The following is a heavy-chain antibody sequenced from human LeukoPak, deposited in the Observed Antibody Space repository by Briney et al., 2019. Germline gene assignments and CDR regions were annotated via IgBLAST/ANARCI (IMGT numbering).Heavy chain of an antibody. V-gene: IGHV3-48*04. Sequence: PGGSLRLSCEVSGFPFTLYNMNWVRQAPGKGLEWLSYISSSTNTIYYADSVKGRFTISRDNAKNSLYLQMNSLRAEDTAVYYCASSYDSTGYWPIDAFDIWGQGTMVTVSS. CDR1: GFPFTLYN. J-gene: IGHJ3*02. CDR2: ISSSTNTI. CDR3: ASSYDSTGYWPIDAFDI. D-gene: IGHD3-22*01.